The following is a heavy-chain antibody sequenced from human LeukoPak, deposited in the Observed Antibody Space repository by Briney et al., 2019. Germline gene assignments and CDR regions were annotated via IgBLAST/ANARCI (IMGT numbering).Heavy chain of an antibody. Sequence: PGGSLRLSCAASGFTFSSFWVHWVRQAPGKGLEWVSVIYSGGSTYHADSVKGRFTISRDNSKNTLYLQMNSLRAEDTAVYYCARALGYGSGGYYNYYYYYYMDVWGKGNTVTVSS. CDR1: GFTFSSFW. CDR2: IYSGGST. CDR3: ARALGYGSGGYYNYYYYYYMDV. V-gene: IGHV3-53*01. D-gene: IGHD3-10*01. J-gene: IGHJ6*03.